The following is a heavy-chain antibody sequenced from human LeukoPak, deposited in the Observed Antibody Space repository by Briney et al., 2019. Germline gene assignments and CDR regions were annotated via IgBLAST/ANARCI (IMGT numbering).Heavy chain of an antibody. D-gene: IGHD6-6*01. V-gene: IGHV1-18*01. J-gene: IGHJ6*03. CDR2: ISAYNGNT. Sequence: GASVKVSCKASGYTFTSYGISWVRQAPGQGLEWMGWISAYNGNTNYAQKFQGRVTITTDESTSTAYMELSSLRSEDTAVYYCASLPRIAARYYYYMDVWGKGTTVTVSS. CDR3: ASLPRIAARYYYYMDV. CDR1: GYTFTSYG.